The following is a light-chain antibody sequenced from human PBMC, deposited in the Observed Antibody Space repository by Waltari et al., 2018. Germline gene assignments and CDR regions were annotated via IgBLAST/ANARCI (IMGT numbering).Light chain of an antibody. Sequence: DIQMTQSPSSLSASAGDRVTITCRASQRISNYLNWYQQKPGKAPNLLIYAASSLQSGVPSRFSGSGAGTEFTLTINSLQPDDSATYYCQQYHTYKMFGQGTKVEI. CDR2: AAS. J-gene: IGKJ1*01. CDR1: QRISNY. CDR3: QQYHTYKM. V-gene: IGKV1-39*01.